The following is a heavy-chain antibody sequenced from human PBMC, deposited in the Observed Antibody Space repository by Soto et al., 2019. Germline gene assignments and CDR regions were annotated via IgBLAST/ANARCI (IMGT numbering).Heavy chain of an antibody. Sequence: PGGSLRLSCAASGFTFSSYSMNWVRQAPGKGLEWVSYISSSSSTIYYADSVKGRFTISRDNAKNSLYLQMNSLRDEDTAVYYCATSLDASPYSSSWYALYVNDPSIFDYWGQGTLVTVSS. CDR2: ISSSSSTI. V-gene: IGHV3-48*02. J-gene: IGHJ4*02. CDR3: ATSLDASPYSSSWYALYVNDPSIFDY. D-gene: IGHD6-13*01. CDR1: GFTFSSYS.